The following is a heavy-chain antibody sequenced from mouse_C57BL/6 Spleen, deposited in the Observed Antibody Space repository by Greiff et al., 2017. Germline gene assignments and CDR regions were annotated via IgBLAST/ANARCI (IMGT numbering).Heavy chain of an antibody. CDR1: GYTFTSYW. V-gene: IGHV1-55*01. J-gene: IGHJ4*01. CDR2: IYPGSGST. Sequence: QVQLQQPGAELVKPGASVKMSCKASGYTFTSYWITWVKPRPGQGLEWIGDIYPGSGSTNYNEKFKSKATLTVDTSSSTAYMQLSSLTSEDSAVYYCARNKITTVVATDAMDYWGQGTSVTGSS. D-gene: IGHD1-1*01. CDR3: ARNKITTVVATDAMDY.